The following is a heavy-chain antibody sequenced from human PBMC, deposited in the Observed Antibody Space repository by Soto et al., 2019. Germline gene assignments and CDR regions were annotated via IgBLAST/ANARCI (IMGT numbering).Heavy chain of an antibody. CDR1: GYTLTSYD. J-gene: IGHJ4*02. D-gene: IGHD5-18*01. CDR3: ARSDTAMEIFDY. Sequence: GASVKVYCKASGYTLTSYDISWVRQATGQGLEWMGWMNPNSGNTGYAQKFQGRVTMTRNTSISTAYMELSSLRSEDTAVYYCARSDTAMEIFDYWGQGTLLTVSS. V-gene: IGHV1-8*01. CDR2: MNPNSGNT.